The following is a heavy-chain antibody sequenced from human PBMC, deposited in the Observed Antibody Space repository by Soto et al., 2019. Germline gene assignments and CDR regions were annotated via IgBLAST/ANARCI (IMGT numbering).Heavy chain of an antibody. J-gene: IGHJ4*02. CDR1: GVSISSCGYY. D-gene: IGHD4-17*01. CDR2: IYYSGST. CDR3: ARVLDPGYGNFYFDY. Sequence: QVQLQESGPGLVKPSQTLSLTCTVSGVSISSCGYYLSWIRQHPVKGLEWIGYIYYSGSTYYNPSLKSRITISVATSKNQFYLKLSSVNAADTAVYYCARVLDPGYGNFYFDYWGQGTLVTVS. V-gene: IGHV4-31*03.